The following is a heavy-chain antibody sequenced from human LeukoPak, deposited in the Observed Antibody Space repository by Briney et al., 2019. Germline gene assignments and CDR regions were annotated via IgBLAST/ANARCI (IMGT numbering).Heavy chain of an antibody. V-gene: IGHV3-30*04. Sequence: GRSLRLSCAASGFTFSSYAMHWVRQAPGKGLEWVAVISYDGSNKYYADSVKGRFTISRDNSKNTLYLQMNSLRAEDTAVYYCAKGIVVVVAAKGGSYFDYWGQGTLVTVSS. CDR1: GFTFSSYA. CDR2: ISYDGSNK. CDR3: AKGIVVVVAAKGGSYFDY. D-gene: IGHD2-15*01. J-gene: IGHJ4*02.